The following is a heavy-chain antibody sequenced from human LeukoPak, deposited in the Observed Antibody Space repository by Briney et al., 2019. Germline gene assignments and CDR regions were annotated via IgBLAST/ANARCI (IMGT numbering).Heavy chain of an antibody. J-gene: IGHJ6*03. V-gene: IGHV4-39*07. CDR2: IYHSGST. D-gene: IGHD4-17*01. Sequence: SETLSLTCTVSGSSINNSNYYWGWIRQPPGKGLEWIGSIYHSGSTYYNPSLKSRVTISVDTSKNQFSLKLSSVTAADTAVYYCAREAHTVTTWVVDGYYMDVWGKGTTVTVSS. CDR3: AREAHTVTTWVVDGYYMDV. CDR1: GSSINNSNYY.